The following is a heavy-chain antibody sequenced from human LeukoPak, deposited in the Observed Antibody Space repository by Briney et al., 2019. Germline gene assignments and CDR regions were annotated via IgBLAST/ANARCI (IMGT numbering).Heavy chain of an antibody. V-gene: IGHV4-30-4*08. CDR2: IYYSGST. J-gene: IGHJ5*02. CDR1: GGSTSSGDYY. Sequence: SQTLSLTCTVSGGSTSSGDYYWSWIRQPPGKGLEWIGYIYYSGSTYYNPSLKSRVTISVDTSKNQFSLKLSSVTAADTAVYFCAGVGDIVVVPAAIPFDPWGQGTLVTVSS. D-gene: IGHD2-2*01. CDR3: AGVGDIVVVPAAIPFDP.